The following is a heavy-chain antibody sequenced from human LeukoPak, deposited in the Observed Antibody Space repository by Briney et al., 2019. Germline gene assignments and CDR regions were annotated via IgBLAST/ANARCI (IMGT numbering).Heavy chain of an antibody. Sequence: ASVKVSCKASGYTFTSYYMHWVRQAPGQGLEWMGIINPSGGSTSYAQKFQGRVTMTRDMSTSTVYMELSSLRSEDTAVYYCASGRDFWSGSYYYYMDVWGKGTTVTVSS. CDR3: ASGRDFWSGSYYYYMDV. CDR2: INPSGGST. J-gene: IGHJ6*03. V-gene: IGHV1-46*01. CDR1: GYTFTSYY. D-gene: IGHD3-3*01.